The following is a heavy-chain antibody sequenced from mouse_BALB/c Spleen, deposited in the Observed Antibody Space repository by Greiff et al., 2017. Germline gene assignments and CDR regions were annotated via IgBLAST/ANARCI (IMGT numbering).Heavy chain of an antibody. J-gene: IGHJ2*01. CDR2: FHPYNDDT. D-gene: IGHD2-4*01. Sequence: VQLKVSGAELLTPGASVKMFCKAFGYTFTTYPTEWMKQNHGKSLECIGKFHPYNDDTKYNEKFKGKVELTVEKSSSTVYLELSRLTSDDSAVYYCARGGLRGGFEYWGQGTTLTVSS. CDR3: ARGGLRGGFEY. V-gene: IGHV1-47*01. CDR1: GYTFTTYP.